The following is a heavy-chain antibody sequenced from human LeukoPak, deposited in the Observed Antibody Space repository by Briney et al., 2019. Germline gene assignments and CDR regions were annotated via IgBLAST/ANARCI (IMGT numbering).Heavy chain of an antibody. V-gene: IGHV3-7*01. J-gene: IGHJ3*02. D-gene: IGHD3-22*01. CDR3: ARDDTHYGSSGSFYDAFDI. CDR1: GFPFSVSA. Sequence: GGSLRLSCAASGFPFSVSAMHWVRQAPGKGLEWVANIRRDGSETHYVDSVMGRFTISRDNAKNSLYLQMNSLRAEDTAVYYCARDDTHYGSSGSFYDAFDIWGQGTMVTVSS. CDR2: IRRDGSET.